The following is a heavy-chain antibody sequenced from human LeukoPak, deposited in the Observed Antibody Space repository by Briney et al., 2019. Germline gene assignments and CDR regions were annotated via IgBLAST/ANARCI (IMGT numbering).Heavy chain of an antibody. CDR1: GFTFSSYA. Sequence: GGSLRLSCAASGFTFSSYAMSWVRQAPGKGLEWVSAISGSDGSTYYADSVKGRFTISRDNSKNTLYLQMNSLRPEDTGLYYCATEVAEGGPQDYWGQGTLVTVSS. CDR3: ATEVAEGGPQDY. J-gene: IGHJ4*02. D-gene: IGHD2-15*01. V-gene: IGHV3-23*01. CDR2: ISGSDGST.